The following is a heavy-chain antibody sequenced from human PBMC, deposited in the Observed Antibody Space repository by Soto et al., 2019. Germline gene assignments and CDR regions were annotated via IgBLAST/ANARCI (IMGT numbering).Heavy chain of an antibody. CDR3: ASQSSEWLLFAS. V-gene: IGHV3-48*01. CDR2: ISSSSSTI. CDR1: GFTFSSYS. J-gene: IGHJ4*02. Sequence: PGGSLRLSCAAFGFTFSSYSMNWVRQAPGKGLEWVSYISSSSSTIYYADSVKGRFTISRDNAKNSLYLQMNSLRAEDTAVYYCASQSSEWLLFASWGQGTLVTVSS. D-gene: IGHD5-12*01.